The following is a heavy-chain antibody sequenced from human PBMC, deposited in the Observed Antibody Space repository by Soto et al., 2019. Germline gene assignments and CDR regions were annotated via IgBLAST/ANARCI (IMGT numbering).Heavy chain of an antibody. CDR2: ISSSGSTI. J-gene: IGHJ3*02. D-gene: IGHD1-1*01. V-gene: IGHV3-48*03. Sequence: GGPLSLSCAASGFTFSSYEMNWVRQAPGKGLEWVSYISSSGSTIYYADSVKGRFTISRDNAKNSLYLKMNSLRAEDTAVYYCARAWMAFYHDAFDIWGQGTMVTVSS. CDR3: ARAWMAFYHDAFDI. CDR1: GFTFSSYE.